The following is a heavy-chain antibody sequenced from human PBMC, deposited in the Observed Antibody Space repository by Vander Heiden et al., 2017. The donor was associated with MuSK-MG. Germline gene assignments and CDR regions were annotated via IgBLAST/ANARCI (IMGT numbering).Heavy chain of an antibody. Sequence: EVHWVESVGGLVQPGGSMRLACVGSGLTFSTFWMTWYRQAPGKGREWVANIKPDGGDIYYLDAVKGRFTISRNNAKNSVCLQMSALRAEDTAMYYCARASGNYYDSSGYPTGWGQGILVTVSS. CDR1: GLTFSTFW. J-gene: IGHJ4*02. D-gene: IGHD3-22*01. V-gene: IGHV3-7*03. CDR3: ARASGNYYDSSGYPTG. CDR2: IKPDGGDI.